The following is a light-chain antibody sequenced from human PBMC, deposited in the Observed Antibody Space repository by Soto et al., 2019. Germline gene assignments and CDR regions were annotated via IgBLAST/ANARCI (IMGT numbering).Light chain of an antibody. CDR1: QSVSSSY. V-gene: IGKV3-20*01. CDR3: QQYNNWLTWT. Sequence: EIVLTQSPGTLSLSPGDRATLSCRASQSVSSSYLAWYQQKPGQAPGLLIYGASSRATGIPDRFSGSGSGTEFTLTISSLQSEDFAVYYCQQYNNWLTWTFGQGTKVEIK. J-gene: IGKJ1*01. CDR2: GAS.